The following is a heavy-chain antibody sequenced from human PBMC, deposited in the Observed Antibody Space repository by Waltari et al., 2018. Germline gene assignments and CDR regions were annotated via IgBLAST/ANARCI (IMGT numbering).Heavy chain of an antibody. D-gene: IGHD3-10*01. J-gene: IGHJ4*02. CDR2: IYYSGST. CDR3: ARGGGYYYGSGSYAID. CDR1: GGSISSYY. Sequence: QVQLQESGPGLVKPSETLSLTCTVSGGSISSYYWSWIRQPPGKGLEWIGYIYYSGSTNYNPALKSRVTISVDTSKNQFSLKLSSVTAADTAVYYCARGGGYYYGSGSYAIDWGQGTLVTVSS. V-gene: IGHV4-59*01.